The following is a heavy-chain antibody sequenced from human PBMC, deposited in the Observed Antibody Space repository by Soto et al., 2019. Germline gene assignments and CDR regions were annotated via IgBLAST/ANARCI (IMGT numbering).Heavy chain of an antibody. CDR1: GGTFSSYA. J-gene: IGHJ5*02. D-gene: IGHD6-13*01. CDR3: ARAASSWSCFDP. V-gene: IGHV1-69*13. CDR2: IIPIFGTA. Sequence: ASVKVSCKSSGGTFSSYAISWVRQAPGQGLEWMGGIIPIFGTANYAQKFQGRVTITADESTSTAYMELSSLRSEDTAVYYCARAASSWSCFDPWGQGTLVTVSS.